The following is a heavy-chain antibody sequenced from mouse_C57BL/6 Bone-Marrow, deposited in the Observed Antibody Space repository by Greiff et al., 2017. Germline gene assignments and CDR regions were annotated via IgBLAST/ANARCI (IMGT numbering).Heavy chain of an antibody. CDR3: AKGASPYYYAMDY. Sequence: EVMLVESGPELVKPGASVKMSCKASGYTFTDYNMHWVKQSHGKSLEWIGYINPNNGGTSYNQKFKGKATLTVNKSSSTAYMELRSLTSEDSAVYYCAKGASPYYYAMDYWGQGTSVTVSS. V-gene: IGHV1-22*01. CDR1: GYTFTDYN. CDR2: INPNNGGT. J-gene: IGHJ4*01.